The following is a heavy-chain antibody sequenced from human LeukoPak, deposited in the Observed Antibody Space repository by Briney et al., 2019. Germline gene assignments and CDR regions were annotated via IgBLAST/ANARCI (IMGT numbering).Heavy chain of an antibody. CDR3: ARAPLYGSCEY. Sequence: ASVKVSCKASGYTFSSYGISWVRQAPGQGLEWMGWISGYNGNTNYAQKLQGRVTMTTDTSTSTAYMELRSLRSDDTAVCYCARAPLYGSCEYWGQGTLVTVSS. J-gene: IGHJ4*02. D-gene: IGHD6-6*01. CDR2: ISGYNGNT. V-gene: IGHV1-18*01. CDR1: GYTFSSYG.